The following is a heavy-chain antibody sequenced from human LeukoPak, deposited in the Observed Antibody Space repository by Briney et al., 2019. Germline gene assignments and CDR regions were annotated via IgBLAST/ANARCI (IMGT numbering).Heavy chain of an antibody. D-gene: IGHD3-22*01. CDR1: EFTFSSYS. CDR2: ISSSSSTI. J-gene: IGHJ4*02. CDR3: ARGSYDSRCYYSGAGARADY. V-gene: IGHV3-48*01. Sequence: GGSLRLSCAASEFTFSSYSMNWVRQAPGKGLEWVSYISSSSSTIYYAGSVKGRFTICRATAKNSLYLQTNTLRAEDTAGYYCARGSYDSRCYYSGAGARADYWGQGTLVTVSS.